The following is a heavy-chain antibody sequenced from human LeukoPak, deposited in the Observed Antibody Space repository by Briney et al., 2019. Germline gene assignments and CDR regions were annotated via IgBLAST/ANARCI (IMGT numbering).Heavy chain of an antibody. CDR2: IYYSGST. V-gene: IGHV4-59*01. J-gene: IGHJ4*02. Sequence: SETLSLTCTVSGGSISSYYWSWIRQPPGKGLEWIGYIYYSGSTNYNPSLKSRVTISVDTSKNQFSLKLSSVTAADTAVYFCARGEPMAVAGIIPDYWGQGALVTVSS. D-gene: IGHD6-19*01. CDR1: GGSISSYY. CDR3: ARGEPMAVAGIIPDY.